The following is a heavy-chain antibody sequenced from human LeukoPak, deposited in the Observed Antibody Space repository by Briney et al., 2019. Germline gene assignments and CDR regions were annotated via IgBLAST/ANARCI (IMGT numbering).Heavy chain of an antibody. CDR2: ISSSSSYI. Sequence: PGGSLRLSCAASGFTFSSYSMNWVRQAPGKGLEWVSSISSSSSYIYYADSVKGRFTISRGNAKNSLYLQMNSLRAEDTAVYYCARDGRLDGYNSAFDIWGQGTMVTVSS. V-gene: IGHV3-21*01. CDR1: GFTFSSYS. CDR3: ARDGRLDGYNSAFDI. D-gene: IGHD5-24*01. J-gene: IGHJ3*02.